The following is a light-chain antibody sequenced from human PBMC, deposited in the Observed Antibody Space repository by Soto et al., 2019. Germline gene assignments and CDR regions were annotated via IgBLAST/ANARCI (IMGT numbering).Light chain of an antibody. J-gene: IGKJ1*01. CDR3: QQSYSSPRT. CDR2: AAS. Sequence: DLQMTQSPSSLSASVGDRVTISCRASQSISGYLNWYQQKPGKAPKLLIFAASTLQSEVPSRFSCSGSGTDFTLTISSLQPEDFATYYCQQSYSSPRTFGQGTKVEIK. CDR1: QSISGY. V-gene: IGKV1-39*01.